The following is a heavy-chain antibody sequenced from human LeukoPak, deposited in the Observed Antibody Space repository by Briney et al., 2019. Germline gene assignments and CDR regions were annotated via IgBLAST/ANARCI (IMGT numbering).Heavy chain of an antibody. CDR2: ISSSGSGT. Sequence: PGGSLRLSCAASGLTFSRYAMSWVRQAPGKGLEWVSRISSSGSGTSYADSVQGRFTISRDNSKNTVFLQMNSLRAEDTAVYYCATVKRDCSGGSCYSYDYWGQGTLVTVSS. D-gene: IGHD2-15*01. J-gene: IGHJ4*02. V-gene: IGHV3-23*01. CDR3: ATVKRDCSGGSCYSYDY. CDR1: GLTFSRYA.